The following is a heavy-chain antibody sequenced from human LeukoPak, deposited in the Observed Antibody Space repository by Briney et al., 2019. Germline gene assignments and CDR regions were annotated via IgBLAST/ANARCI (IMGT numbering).Heavy chain of an antibody. V-gene: IGHV1-18*01. J-gene: IGHJ5*02. CDR3: ARDVGDIVTVPAAISVP. Sequence: ASVKISCKASGYTFSSYGISWVRQAPGQGLEWMGWISAYNGNTNYAQMVQGRVTMTTDTSTSTAYMEVRSLRSDDTAMYYCARDVGDIVTVPAAISVPWGQGTLVTVSS. CDR1: GYTFSSYG. CDR2: ISAYNGNT. D-gene: IGHD2-2*01.